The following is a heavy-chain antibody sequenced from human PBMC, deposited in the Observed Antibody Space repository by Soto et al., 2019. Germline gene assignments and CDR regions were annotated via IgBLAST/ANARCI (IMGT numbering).Heavy chain of an antibody. D-gene: IGHD1-26*01. CDR3: ARVRTVGAGHFDC. CDR1: GGSFSGYY. Sequence: QVQLQQWGAGLLKPSETLSLTCAVYGGSFSGYYWSWIRQPPGKGLEWIGEINHSGSTNYNPSLKSRVTISVATSKNQFSLKLSSVTAADTAVYYCARVRTVGAGHFDCWGQGTLVTVSS. V-gene: IGHV4-34*01. J-gene: IGHJ4*02. CDR2: INHSGST.